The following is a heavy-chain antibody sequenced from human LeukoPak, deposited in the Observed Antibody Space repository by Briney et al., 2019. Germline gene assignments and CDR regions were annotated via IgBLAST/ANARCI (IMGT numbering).Heavy chain of an antibody. Sequence: ASVKVSCKASGYTFNSHGISWVRQAPGQGLEWMGWISAYIGNTNYAQKLQGRVTMTTDTSTSTAYMELRSLRSDDTAVYYCARGGSSSWYGYYYYYYMAVWGKGTTVTVSS. CDR1: GYTFNSHG. CDR3: ARGGSSSWYGYYYYYYMAV. D-gene: IGHD6-13*01. CDR2: ISAYIGNT. J-gene: IGHJ6*03. V-gene: IGHV1-18*01.